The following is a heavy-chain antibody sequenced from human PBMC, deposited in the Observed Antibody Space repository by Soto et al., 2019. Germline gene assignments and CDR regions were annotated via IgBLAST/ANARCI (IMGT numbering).Heavy chain of an antibody. J-gene: IGHJ5*02. CDR1: GGSFSGYY. CDR3: ARGLDSGYDYGVWFDP. V-gene: IGHV4-34*01. Sequence: QVQLQQWGAGLLKPSETLSLTCAVYGGSFSGYYWSWIRQPPGKGLEWIGEINHSGSTNYNPSLKSRVTISVDTSKNQFSLKLSSVTAADTAVYYWARGLDSGYDYGVWFDPWGQGTLVTVSS. CDR2: INHSGST. D-gene: IGHD5-12*01.